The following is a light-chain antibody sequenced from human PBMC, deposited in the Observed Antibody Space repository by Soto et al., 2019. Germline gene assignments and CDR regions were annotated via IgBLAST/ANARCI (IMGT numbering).Light chain of an antibody. CDR2: GAS. CDR1: QSVSSSY. V-gene: IGKV3-20*01. Sequence: IVLTQSPGTLSLFPGERATLSCRARQSVSSSYLAWYQQKPGQAPRLLIYGASSRATGIPVRFSGSGSETDFTLTISRLEPEDFAVYYCQQYGSSPGTFGGGTKVDIK. CDR3: QQYGSSPGT. J-gene: IGKJ4*01.